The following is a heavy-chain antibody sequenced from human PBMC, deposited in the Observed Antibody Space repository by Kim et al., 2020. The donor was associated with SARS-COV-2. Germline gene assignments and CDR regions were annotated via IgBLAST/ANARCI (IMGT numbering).Heavy chain of an antibody. Sequence: GGSLRLSCAASGFTLSDFYMTWIRQGPGKGLEWISYIGSSGNIMSYADSVKGRFTISRDNAKNSVFLQLNSLRAEYTAVYYCARVPVGGWWFDPWGQGTLVTVSS. D-gene: IGHD3-16*01. V-gene: IGHV3-11*01. CDR1: GFTLSDFY. CDR3: ARVPVGGWWFDP. CDR2: IGSSGNIM. J-gene: IGHJ5*02.